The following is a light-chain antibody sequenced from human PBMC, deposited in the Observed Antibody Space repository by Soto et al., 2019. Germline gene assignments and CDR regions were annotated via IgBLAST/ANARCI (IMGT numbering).Light chain of an antibody. CDR1: QSISNH. J-gene: IGKJ2*01. CDR2: GAS. CDR3: QQYNNWPPRT. V-gene: IGKV3-15*01. Sequence: EIVMTQSPVTLSVSPGKKATLYCRASQSISNHLAWYQQKPGQPPRLLIYGASTRATGIPARFSGSGSGTEFTLTISSLQSEDFAVYYCQQYNNWPPRTFGQGTKVDIK.